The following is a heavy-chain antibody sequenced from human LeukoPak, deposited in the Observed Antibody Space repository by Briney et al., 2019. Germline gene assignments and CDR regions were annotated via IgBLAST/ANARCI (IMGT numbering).Heavy chain of an antibody. CDR1: GFTFSSYI. V-gene: IGHV3-48*01. CDR3: ARLGAGTLTFDY. J-gene: IGHJ4*02. CDR2: ISSRSSTI. Sequence: GGSLRLSCAASGFTFSSYIMNWVRQAPGKGLEWVSYISSRSSTIYYADSVKGRFTISRDNAKNSLYLQMNSLRAGDTAVYYCARLGAGTLTFDYWGQGTLVTVSS. D-gene: IGHD6-13*01.